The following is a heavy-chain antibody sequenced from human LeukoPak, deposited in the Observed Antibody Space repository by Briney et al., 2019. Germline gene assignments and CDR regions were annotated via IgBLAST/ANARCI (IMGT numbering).Heavy chain of an antibody. CDR1: GGSISSSSYY. CDR3: ARGGGSSSSYYYYYYMDV. CDR2: IYYSGST. J-gene: IGHJ6*03. D-gene: IGHD6-6*01. Sequence: PSETLSLTCTVSGGSISSSSYYWGWIRHPPGKGLEWIGSIYYSGSTYYNPSLKSRVTISVDTSKNQFSLKLSSVTAADTAVYYCARGGGSSSSYYYYYYMDVWGKGTTVTVSS. V-gene: IGHV4-39*07.